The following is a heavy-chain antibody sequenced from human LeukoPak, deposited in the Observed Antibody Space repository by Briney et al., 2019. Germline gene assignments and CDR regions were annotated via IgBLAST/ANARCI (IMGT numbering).Heavy chain of an antibody. Sequence: GGSLRLSCAASGSTFSSYEMNWVRQAPGKGLEWVSYISNSDTATYYADSVKGRFTISRDNAKNSLYLQMNSLRVEVTAVYYCAGRSGSYGYYYFYMDVWGKGTTVTISS. V-gene: IGHV3-48*03. CDR1: GSTFSSYE. CDR3: AGRSGSYGYYYFYMDV. CDR2: ISNSDTAT. D-gene: IGHD3-10*01. J-gene: IGHJ6*03.